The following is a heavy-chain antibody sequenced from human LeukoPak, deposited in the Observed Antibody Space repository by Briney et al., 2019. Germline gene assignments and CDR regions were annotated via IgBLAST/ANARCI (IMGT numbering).Heavy chain of an antibody. V-gene: IGHV4-59*08. J-gene: IGHJ6*02. CDR3: ARHRGSYGYLPLGVDGMDV. CDR2: IYYSGST. CDR1: GGSISSYY. D-gene: IGHD5-18*01. Sequence: PSETLSLTCTVSGGSISSYYWSWIRQPPGKGLEWIGYIYYSGSTNYNPSPKSRVTISVDTSKNQFSLKLSSVTAADTAVYYCARHRGSYGYLPLGVDGMDVWGQGTTVTVSS.